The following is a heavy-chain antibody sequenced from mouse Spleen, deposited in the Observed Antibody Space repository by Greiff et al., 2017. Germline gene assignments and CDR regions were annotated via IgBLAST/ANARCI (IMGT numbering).Heavy chain of an antibody. D-gene: IGHD2-2*01. V-gene: IGHV3-2*02. J-gene: IGHJ2*01. CDR1: GYSITSDYA. Sequence: EVKLVESGPGLVKPSQSLSLTCTVTGYSITSDYAWNWIRQFPGNHLEWMGYISYSGSTSYNPSLKSRISITRDTSKNQFFLQLNSVTTEDTATYYCASGYDADPFDYWGQGTTLTVSS. CDR2: ISYSGST. CDR3: ASGYDADPFDY.